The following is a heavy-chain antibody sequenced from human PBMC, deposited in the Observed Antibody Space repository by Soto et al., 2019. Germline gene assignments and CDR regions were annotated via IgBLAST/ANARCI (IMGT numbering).Heavy chain of an antibody. CDR1: GGSISNYY. J-gene: IGHJ5*02. V-gene: IGHV4-59*01. Sequence: PXETRSLACNVYGGSISNYYWTWVRQSPEKGLEWIGYMYYNGNINYNPSLKSRVTISIDTSKNQFSLTLKSVTAADTAVYYCASGGNWFDHWGQGILVTVSS. CDR3: ASGGNWFDH. D-gene: IGHD3-16*01. CDR2: MYYNGNI.